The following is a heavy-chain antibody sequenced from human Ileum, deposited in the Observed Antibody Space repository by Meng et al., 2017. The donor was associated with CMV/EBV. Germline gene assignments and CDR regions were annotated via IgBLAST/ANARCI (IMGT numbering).Heavy chain of an antibody. CDR3: ARVRDYYESSGYLDN. V-gene: IGHV4-61*01. J-gene: IGHJ4*02. Sequence: SETLSLTCPVSGASVSTASYYWTWIRQPPGKGPEWIGYIYYSGNTRDNPSLKSRVTISVDTPKNQFTLRLSSVTAADTAVYYCARVRDYYESSGYLDNWGQGVQVTVSS. D-gene: IGHD3-22*01. CDR1: GASVSTASYY. CDR2: IYYSGNT.